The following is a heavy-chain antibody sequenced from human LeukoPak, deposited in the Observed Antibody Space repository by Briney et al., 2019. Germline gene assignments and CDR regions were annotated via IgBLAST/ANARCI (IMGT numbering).Heavy chain of an antibody. Sequence: GASVKVSCKASGGTFSSYAISWVRQAPGQGLEWMGGIIPTFGTANYAQKFQGRVTITADESTSTAYMELSSLRSEDTAVYYCVRGSSYYDFWSGYYMDAFDIWGQGTMVTVSS. V-gene: IGHV1-69*01. CDR1: GGTFSSYA. CDR2: IIPTFGTA. J-gene: IGHJ3*02. D-gene: IGHD3-3*01. CDR3: VRGSSYYDFWSGYYMDAFDI.